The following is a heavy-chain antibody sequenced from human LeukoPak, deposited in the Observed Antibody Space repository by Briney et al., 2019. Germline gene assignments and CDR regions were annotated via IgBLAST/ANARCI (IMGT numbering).Heavy chain of an antibody. CDR3: AREGPRGNSQFDY. CDR2: MKTDGTRI. CDR1: GFRFSNSW. D-gene: IGHD2/OR15-2a*01. V-gene: IGHV3-74*01. J-gene: IGHJ4*02. Sequence: GGSLRLSCAASGFRFSNSWMYWVRQGPGKGPVWVSRMKTDGTRIEYADSVKGRFTISRDNSKNTLYVQMNSLRAEDTAVYYCAREGPRGNSQFDYWGQGTLVTVSS.